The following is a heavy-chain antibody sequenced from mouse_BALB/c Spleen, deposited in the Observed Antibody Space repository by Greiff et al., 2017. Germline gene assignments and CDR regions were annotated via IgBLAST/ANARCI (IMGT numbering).Heavy chain of an antibody. V-gene: IGHV1-7*01. CDR3: ARGGGYGSSYWYFDD. Sequence: QVQLKESGAELAKPGASVKMSCKASGYTFTSYWMHWVKQRPGQGLEWIGNINPSTGYTEYNQKFKDKATLTADKSSSTAYMQLSSLTSEDSAVYYCARGGGYGSSYWYFDDWGAGTTVTVSS. D-gene: IGHD1-1*01. CDR1: GYTFTSYW. CDR2: INPSTGYT. J-gene: IGHJ1*01.